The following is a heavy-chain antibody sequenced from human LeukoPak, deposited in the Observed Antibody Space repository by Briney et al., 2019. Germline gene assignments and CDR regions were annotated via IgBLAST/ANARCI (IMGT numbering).Heavy chain of an antibody. V-gene: IGHV6-1*01. CDR1: GDSVSRNSAA. Sequence: SQTLSLTFAISGDSVSRNSAAWTWIRQSPSRGLEWLGRTYYRSKWYNDYEVAVRSRIIINPDTSKTQFSLPLNSVTPADTGVYYCARGRVTIIAHPYHYFIDVWGKGTTVTVSS. J-gene: IGHJ6*03. CDR2: TYYRSKWYN. D-gene: IGHD4-17*01. CDR3: ARGRVTIIAHPYHYFIDV.